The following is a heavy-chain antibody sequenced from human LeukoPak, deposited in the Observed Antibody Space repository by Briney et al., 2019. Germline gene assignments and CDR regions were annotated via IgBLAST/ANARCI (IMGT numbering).Heavy chain of an antibody. D-gene: IGHD2-21*02. CDR2: IYYSGST. J-gene: IGHJ5*02. Sequence: PSETLSLTCTVSGGSISSYYWSWIRQPPGKGLEWIGYIYYSGSTNYSPSLKSRVTISVDTSKNQFSLKLSSVTAADTAVYYCARSPRLSVVVTAPSLNWFDPWGQGTLVIVFS. CDR3: ARSPRLSVVVTAPSLNWFDP. CDR1: GGSISSYY. V-gene: IGHV4-59*01.